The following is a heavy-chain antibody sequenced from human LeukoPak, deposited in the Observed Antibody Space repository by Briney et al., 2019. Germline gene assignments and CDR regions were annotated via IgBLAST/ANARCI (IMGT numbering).Heavy chain of an antibody. CDR2: IRYDGSNK. Sequence: GGSLRLSCAASGFTFSSYGMHWVRQAPGKGLEWVAFIRYDGSNKYYADSVKGRFTISRDNAKNTLYLQMNTLRVEDTAMYYCTRDLMDYDVSTGLHHYYMDVWGQGTTVTVSS. CDR1: GFTFSSYG. CDR3: TRDLMDYDVSTGLHHYYMDV. V-gene: IGHV3-30*02. D-gene: IGHD3-9*01. J-gene: IGHJ6*02.